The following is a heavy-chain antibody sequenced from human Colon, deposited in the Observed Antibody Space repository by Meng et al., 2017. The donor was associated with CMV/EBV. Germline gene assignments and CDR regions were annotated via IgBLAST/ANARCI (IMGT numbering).Heavy chain of an antibody. D-gene: IGHD5-12*01. CDR1: GFNFGDHS. Sequence: GGSLRLSCTTSGFNFGDHSMSWVRQVPGKGLEWVSNVNWGGDKIGYADSVKGRFTISRDNAKNSLYLQMDSLRAADTAVYYCAKDRTVGGYTFGLDVWGQGTTVTVSS. CDR3: AKDRTVGGYTFGLDV. V-gene: IGHV3-9*01. J-gene: IGHJ6*02. CDR2: VNWGGDKI.